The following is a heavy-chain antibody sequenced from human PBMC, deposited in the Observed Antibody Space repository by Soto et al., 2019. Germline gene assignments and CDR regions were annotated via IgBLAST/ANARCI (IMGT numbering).Heavy chain of an antibody. CDR2: IYYSGST. CDR1: GGSISSYY. Sequence: PSENLSLTCTVSGGSISSYYWSWIRQPPGKGLEWIGYIYYSGSTNYNPSLKSRVTISVDTSKNQFSLKLSSVTVADTAVYYCARDRQLRIDYWGQGTLVTVSS. V-gene: IGHV4-59*01. D-gene: IGHD6-6*01. CDR3: ARDRQLRIDY. J-gene: IGHJ4*02.